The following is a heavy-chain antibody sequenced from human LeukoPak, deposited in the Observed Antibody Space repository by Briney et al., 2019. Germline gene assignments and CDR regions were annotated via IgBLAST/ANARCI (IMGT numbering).Heavy chain of an antibody. CDR1: AGSISSYY. D-gene: IGHD3-10*01. CDR3: ATTMVRRRNYYFDY. J-gene: IGHJ4*02. V-gene: IGHV4-59*03. Sequence: PSETLSLTCSVSAGSISSYYWSWLRQPPGKGLEWLGYVFLSGSTDYNPSLKSRATVSVDTSKNEFSLRLNSVTAADTAVYYCATTMVRRRNYYFDYWGQGTLVTVSS. CDR2: VFLSGST.